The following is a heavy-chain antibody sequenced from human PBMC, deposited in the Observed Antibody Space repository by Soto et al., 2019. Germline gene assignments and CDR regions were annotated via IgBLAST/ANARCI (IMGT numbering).Heavy chain of an antibody. CDR1: GGTFSSYT. V-gene: IGHV1-24*01. CDR3: ATAYYYDSSGPDDAFDI. J-gene: IGHJ3*02. Sequence: GASVKVSCKASGGTFSSYTISWVRQAPGKGLEWMGGFDPEDGETIYAQKFQGRVTMTEDTSTDTAYMELSSLRSEDTAVYYCATAYYYDSSGPDDAFDIWGQGTMVTVSS. D-gene: IGHD3-22*01. CDR2: FDPEDGET.